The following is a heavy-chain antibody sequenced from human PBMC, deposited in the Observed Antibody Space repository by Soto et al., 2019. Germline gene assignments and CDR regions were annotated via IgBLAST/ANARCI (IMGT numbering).Heavy chain of an antibody. CDR1: GFTFSSYG. V-gene: IGHV3-30*03. CDR2: ISYDGSNK. Sequence: QVQLVESGGGVVQPGRSLRLSCAASGFTFSSYGMHWVRQAPGKGLEWVAVISYDGSNKYYADSVKGRFTISRDNSKNTLYLQMNSLRAEDTAVYYCAREVSQRNYWGQGTLVTVSS. J-gene: IGHJ4*02. CDR3: AREVSQRNY.